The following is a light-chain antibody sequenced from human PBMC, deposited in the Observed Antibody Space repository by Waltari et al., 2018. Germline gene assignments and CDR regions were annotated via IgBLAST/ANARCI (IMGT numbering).Light chain of an antibody. V-gene: IGKV1-39*01. J-gene: IGKJ1*01. Sequence: EIRMTQSPLSLSASVGDRVVITCRASPTINKYLNCYHKTSGHAPRLLISSGSKLQRGIPTRFSGRGFDSDFTLTITNVQFEDSATYFCQQTASSPPLTFGQGTKVEIK. CDR1: PTINKY. CDR3: QQTASSPPLT. CDR2: SGS.